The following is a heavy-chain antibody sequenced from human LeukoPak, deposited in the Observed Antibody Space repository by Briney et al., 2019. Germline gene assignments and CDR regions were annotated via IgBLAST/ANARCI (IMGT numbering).Heavy chain of an antibody. CDR2: IYYSGST. V-gene: IGHV4-61*01. Sequence: SETLSLTCTVSGGSISSSSYYWSWIRQPPGKGLEWIGYIYYSGSTNYNPSLKSRVTISVDTSKNQFSLKLSSVTAADTAVYYCARVGSTDAFDIWGQGTMVTVSS. CDR3: ARVGSTDAFDI. J-gene: IGHJ3*02. D-gene: IGHD2-2*01. CDR1: GGSISSSSYY.